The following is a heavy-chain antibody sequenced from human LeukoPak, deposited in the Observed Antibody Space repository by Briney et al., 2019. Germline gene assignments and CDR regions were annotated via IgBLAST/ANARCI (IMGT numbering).Heavy chain of an antibody. D-gene: IGHD3-10*01. CDR2: IYYSGST. CDR1: GASISSYY. Sequence: SETLSLTCTVSGASISSYYWSWIRQPPGKGLEWIGYIYYSGSTNYNPSLKRRVSISVDTSKNQFSLKLSSVTAADTAVYYCARDSTGYYGSGDYYYYMDVWGKGTTVTVSS. V-gene: IGHV4-59*01. J-gene: IGHJ6*03. CDR3: ARDSTGYYGSGDYYYYMDV.